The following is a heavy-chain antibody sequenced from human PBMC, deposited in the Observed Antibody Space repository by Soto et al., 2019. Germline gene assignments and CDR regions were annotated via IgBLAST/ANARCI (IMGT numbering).Heavy chain of an antibody. Sequence: ESGGTLVQPGGSLKLSCAASGFDASVNFMTWVRQAPGKGLEWVSAINNAGTTFYADSVKGRFTISRDDSKNTLFLQMNSLRVEDTAMYYCVRENYYYGMDVWGQGTAVTVSS. CDR1: GFDASVNF. CDR2: INNAGTT. CDR3: VRENYYYGMDV. J-gene: IGHJ6*02. V-gene: IGHV3-66*01.